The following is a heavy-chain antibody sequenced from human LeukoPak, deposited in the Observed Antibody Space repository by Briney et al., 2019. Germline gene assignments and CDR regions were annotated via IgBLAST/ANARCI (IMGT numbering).Heavy chain of an antibody. Sequence: SETLSLTCTVSGGSISNYYWSWIRQPPGKGLEWIGYIHSSGSTNYNPSLKSRVTISVDTSKNQFSLKLSSVTAADTAVYYCARVRYCSSTSCSNNWFDPWGQGTLVTVSS. J-gene: IGHJ5*02. CDR1: GGSISNYY. CDR2: IHSSGST. D-gene: IGHD2-2*01. CDR3: ARVRYCSSTSCSNNWFDP. V-gene: IGHV4-59*01.